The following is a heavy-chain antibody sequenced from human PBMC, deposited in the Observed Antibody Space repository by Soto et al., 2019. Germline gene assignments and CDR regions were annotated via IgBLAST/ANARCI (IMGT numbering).Heavy chain of an antibody. CDR3: AKDLAGDILTGSAVDAFDI. J-gene: IGHJ3*02. Sequence: ESGGGLVQPGGSLRLSFAASGFTFSSYAMSWVRQAPGKGLEWVSAISGSGGSTYYADSVKGRFTISRDNSKNTLYLQMNSLRAEDTAVYYCAKDLAGDILTGSAVDAFDIWGQGTMVTVSS. CDR1: GFTFSSYA. CDR2: ISGSGGST. V-gene: IGHV3-23*01. D-gene: IGHD3-9*01.